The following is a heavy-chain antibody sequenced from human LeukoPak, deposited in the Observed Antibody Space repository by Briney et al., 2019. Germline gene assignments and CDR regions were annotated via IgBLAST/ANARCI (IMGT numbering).Heavy chain of an antibody. D-gene: IGHD3-16*01. V-gene: IGHV1-8*01. CDR2: MNPNSGNT. CDR1: GYTFTSYD. Sequence: ASVTVSCKASGYTFTSYDINWVRQATGQGLEWMGWMNPNSGNTGYAQKFQGRVTMARNTSISTAYMELSSLRSEDTAVYYCARGRWGGRYFDYWGQGTLVTVSS. CDR3: ARGRWGGRYFDY. J-gene: IGHJ4*02.